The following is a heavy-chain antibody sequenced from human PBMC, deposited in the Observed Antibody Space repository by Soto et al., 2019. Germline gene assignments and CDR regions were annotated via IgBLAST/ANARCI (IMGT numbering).Heavy chain of an antibody. Sequence: EVQLVESGGGLIQPGGSLRLSCAASGFTVSSNYMSWVRQTPGKGLEWVSIIYSGGSSYYADSVKGRFTISRDNSXNXLXXQMNSLRAEDTAVYYCASCSMITFGGVLVDDAFDMWGQGTMVSVSS. CDR2: IYSGGSS. D-gene: IGHD3-16*02. V-gene: IGHV3-53*01. J-gene: IGHJ3*02. CDR3: ASCSMITFGGVLVDDAFDM. CDR1: GFTVSSNY.